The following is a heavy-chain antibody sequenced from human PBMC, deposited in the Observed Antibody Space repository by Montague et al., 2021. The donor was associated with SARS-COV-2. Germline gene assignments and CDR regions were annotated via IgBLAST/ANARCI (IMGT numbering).Heavy chain of an antibody. CDR3: AKHCSGGTCYSSFYNFYYGMGV. CDR1: GFTFNIYD. J-gene: IGHJ6*02. V-gene: IGHV3-23*01. D-gene: IGHD2-15*01. Sequence: SLRLSCAASGFTFNIYDMTWVRQAPGKGLEWVSVISSSGDSIHYVDSVKGRFTISRDNSKNTLFLEMNSLRAEDTAIYYCAKHCSGGTCYSSFYNFYYGMGVWGQGTTVTVSS. CDR2: ISSSGDSI.